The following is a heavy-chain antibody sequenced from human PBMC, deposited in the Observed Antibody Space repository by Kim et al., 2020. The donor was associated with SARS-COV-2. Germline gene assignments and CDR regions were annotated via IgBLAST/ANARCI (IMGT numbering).Heavy chain of an antibody. V-gene: IGHV4-39*01. CDR3: ARWGYDFWSGYPH. D-gene: IGHD3-3*01. J-gene: IGHJ4*02. Sequence: YTPSHKSRVTISVDTSKNQFSLKLSSVTAADTAVYYCARWGYDFWSGYPHWGQGTLVTVSS.